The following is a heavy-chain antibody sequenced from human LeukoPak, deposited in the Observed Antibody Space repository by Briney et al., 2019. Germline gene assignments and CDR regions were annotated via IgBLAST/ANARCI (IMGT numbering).Heavy chain of an antibody. D-gene: IGHD1-26*01. CDR2: ILSSCNTL. CDR1: GFTFSDYY. Sequence: GGTLRLSCAASGFTFSDYYMSWVRQGPGKGMEWVSYILSSCNTLYYPDPLKCRFPISRHNANNSLYLQMNSLRAEDTAVYYCARDLTVGANSFDYWGQGTLVTVPS. J-gene: IGHJ4*02. V-gene: IGHV3-11*04. CDR3: ARDLTVGANSFDY.